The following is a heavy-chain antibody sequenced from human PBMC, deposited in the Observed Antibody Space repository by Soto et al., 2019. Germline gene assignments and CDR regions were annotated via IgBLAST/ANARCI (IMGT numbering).Heavy chain of an antibody. CDR1: GFTFTISA. CDR3: AADGARIVGAIDAFDI. J-gene: IGHJ3*02. CDR2: IVVGSGNT. D-gene: IGHD1-26*01. V-gene: IGHV1-58*01. Sequence: SVKVSCTASGFTFTISAVQWVRQARGQRLEWIGWIVVGSGNTNYAQKFQERVTITRDMSTSTAYMELSSLRSEDTAVYYCAADGARIVGAIDAFDIWGQGTMVTVSS.